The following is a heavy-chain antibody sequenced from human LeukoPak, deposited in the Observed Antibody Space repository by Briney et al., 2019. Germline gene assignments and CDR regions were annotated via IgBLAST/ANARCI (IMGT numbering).Heavy chain of an antibody. CDR1: GITFSSHA. CDR3: AKDHPDYGHDY. J-gene: IGHJ4*02. Sequence: GGSLRLSCAASGITFSSHAMSWVRQAPGKGLEWVSGISGIAGRTYYADSVKGRFTISRDNSKNMLYLEMNSLRAEDTAVYYCAKDHPDYGHDYWGQGTLVTVSS. CDR2: ISGIAGRT. V-gene: IGHV3-23*01. D-gene: IGHD4/OR15-4a*01.